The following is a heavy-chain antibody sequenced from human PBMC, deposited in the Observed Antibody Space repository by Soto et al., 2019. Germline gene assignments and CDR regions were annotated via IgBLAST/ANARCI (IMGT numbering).Heavy chain of an antibody. Sequence: QLQLQESGPGLVKPSETLSLNCSVSGGSISTSSYYWAWIRQPPGKGLEWIGSISYRGGTYYNPPLGSRVTISVDTSKTHFSLKLSSVTAAGTAVYFCARKSNAVESKPPDYWGQGILVTVSS. CDR3: ARKSNAVESKPPDY. CDR2: ISYRGGT. V-gene: IGHV4-39*02. D-gene: IGHD2-8*01. CDR1: GGSISTSSYY. J-gene: IGHJ4*02.